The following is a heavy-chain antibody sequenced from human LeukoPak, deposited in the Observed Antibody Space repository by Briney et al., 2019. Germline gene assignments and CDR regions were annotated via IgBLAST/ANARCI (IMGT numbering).Heavy chain of an antibody. CDR3: ASVTVAVAGTFYYYMDV. CDR2: ISSSSSTI. Sequence: GGSLRLSCAASGFTFSSYSMNWVRQAPGKGLEWVSYISSSSSTIYYADSVKGRFTISRDNAKNSLYLQMNSLRAEDTAVYYCASVTVAVAGTFYYYMDVWGKGTTVTVSS. V-gene: IGHV3-48*01. CDR1: GFTFSSYS. D-gene: IGHD6-19*01. J-gene: IGHJ6*03.